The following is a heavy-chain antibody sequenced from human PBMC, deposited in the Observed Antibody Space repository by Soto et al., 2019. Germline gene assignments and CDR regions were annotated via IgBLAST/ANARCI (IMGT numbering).Heavy chain of an antibody. CDR3: AKDFVWGSYGYDAFDI. CDR2: ISYDGSNK. V-gene: IGHV3-30*18. J-gene: IGHJ3*02. CDR1: GFTFSSYG. D-gene: IGHD5-18*01. Sequence: LRLSCAASGFTFSSYGMHWVRQAPGKGLEWVAVISYDGSNKYYADSVKGRFTISRDNSKNTLYLQMNSLRAEDTAVYYRAKDFVWGSYGYDAFDIWGQGTMVTVSS.